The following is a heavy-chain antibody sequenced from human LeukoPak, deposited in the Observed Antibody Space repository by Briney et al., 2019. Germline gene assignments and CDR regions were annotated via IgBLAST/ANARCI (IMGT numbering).Heavy chain of an antibody. V-gene: IGHV1-18*01. CDR2: ISAYNGNT. Sequence: ASVKVSCKASGYTFTSYGISWVRQAPGQGLEWMGWISAYNGNTNYAQKLQGRVTMTTDTPTSTAYMELRSLRSDNTAVYYCARDPYCSGGSCYFNTFYYWGQGTLVTVSS. CDR3: ARDPYCSGGSCYFNTFYY. J-gene: IGHJ4*02. D-gene: IGHD2-15*01. CDR1: GYTFTSYG.